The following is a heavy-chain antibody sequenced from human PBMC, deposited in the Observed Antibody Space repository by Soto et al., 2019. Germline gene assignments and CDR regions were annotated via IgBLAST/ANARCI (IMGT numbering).Heavy chain of an antibody. CDR3: ARDRLAEGGGMDV. Sequence: QVQLVESGGGVVQPGRSLRLSCAASGFTFSSYGMHWVRQAPGKGLEWVAVIWYDGSNKYYADSVKGRFTISRDNSKNSLYLQMNSLRDEDTAVYYCARDRLAEGGGMDVWGQGTTVTVSS. CDR1: GFTFSSYG. D-gene: IGHD6-13*01. V-gene: IGHV3-33*01. CDR2: IWYDGSNK. J-gene: IGHJ6*02.